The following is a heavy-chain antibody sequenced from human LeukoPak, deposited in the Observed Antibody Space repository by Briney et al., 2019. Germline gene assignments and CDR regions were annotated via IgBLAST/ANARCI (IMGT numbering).Heavy chain of an antibody. V-gene: IGHV4-38-2*02. D-gene: IGHD3-9*01. CDR3: ARGLLRYFDWQHFDY. CDR1: GYSISSGYY. CDR2: IYHSGST. Sequence: PSETLSLTCTVSGYSISSGYYWGWIRQPPGKGLEWIGSIYHSGSTYYNPSLKSRVTISVDTSKNQFSLKLSSVTAADTAVYYCARGLLRYFDWQHFDYWGQGTLVTVSS. J-gene: IGHJ4*02.